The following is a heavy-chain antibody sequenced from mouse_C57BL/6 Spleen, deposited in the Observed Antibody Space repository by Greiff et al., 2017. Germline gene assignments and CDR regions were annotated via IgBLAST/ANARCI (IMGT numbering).Heavy chain of an antibody. D-gene: IGHD1-1*01. CDR3: ARTDYSSSYRYFDV. J-gene: IGHJ1*03. V-gene: IGHV1-39*01. CDR1: GYSFTDYN. CDR2: INPNYGTT. Sequence: VQLKESGPELVKPGASVKISCKASGYSFTDYNMNWVKQSNGKSLEWIGVINPNYGTTSYNQKFKGKATLTVDQSSSTAYMQLNSLTSEDSAVYYCARTDYSSSYRYFDVWGTGTTVTVSS.